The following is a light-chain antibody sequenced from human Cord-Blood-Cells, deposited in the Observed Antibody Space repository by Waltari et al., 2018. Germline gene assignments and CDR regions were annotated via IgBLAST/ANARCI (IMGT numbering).Light chain of an antibody. J-gene: IGLJ3*02. CDR2: EGS. V-gene: IGLV2-23*03. CDR1: SSDVGSYHH. CDR3: CSYAGSSTFEGV. Sequence: QSALTQPASVSGSPGQSITISCTGTSSDVGSYHHLSWYQQHPGKAPKLMLYEGSKRPSGVSNRFSGSKSGNTASLTISGLQAEDEADYYCCSYAGSSTFEGVFGGGTKLTVL.